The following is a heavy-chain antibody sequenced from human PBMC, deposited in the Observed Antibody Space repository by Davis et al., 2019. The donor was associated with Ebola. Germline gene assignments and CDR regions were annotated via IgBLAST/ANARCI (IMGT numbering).Heavy chain of an antibody. CDR1: GFIFSSYA. CDR2: ISGSGENT. D-gene: IGHD1-26*01. CDR3: AKFFLGIGSDY. Sequence: PGGSLRLSCAAYGFIFSSYAMSWCRETPGKGLEWVSGISGSGENTYYADSVKGRFTISRDNSKNTLYLQMNSLRAEDTAVYYCAKFFLGIGSDYWGQGTLVTVSS. J-gene: IGHJ4*02. V-gene: IGHV3-23*01.